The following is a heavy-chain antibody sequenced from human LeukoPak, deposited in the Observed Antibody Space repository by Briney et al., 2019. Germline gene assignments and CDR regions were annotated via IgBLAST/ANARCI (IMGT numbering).Heavy chain of an antibody. J-gene: IGHJ5*02. D-gene: IGHD5-12*01. CDR1: GGSVSSASYY. CDR3: ARLKLGYSDYDPHP. CDR2: IYYSGST. V-gene: IGHV4-61*01. Sequence: SETLSLTCTVSGGSVSSASYYWSWIRQPPGKGLEWIGYIYYSGSTNYNPSLKSRVTTSIDTSKNQFSLKLSSVTAADTAVYYCARLKLGYSDYDPHPWGQGTLVTVSS.